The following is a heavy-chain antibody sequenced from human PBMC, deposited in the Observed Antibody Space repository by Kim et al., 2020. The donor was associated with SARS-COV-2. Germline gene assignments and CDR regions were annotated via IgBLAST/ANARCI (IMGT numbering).Heavy chain of an antibody. CDR1: GFTFSSYG. CDR3: ARGLLVSGYSYGSFDY. V-gene: IGHV3-33*05. CDR2: ISYDGSNK. J-gene: IGHJ4*02. Sequence: GGSLRLSCAASGFTFSSYGMHWVRQAPGKGLEWVAVISYDGSNKYYADSVKGRFTISRDNSKNTLYLQMNSLRAEDTAVYYCARGLLVSGYSYGSFDYWGQGTLVTVSS. D-gene: IGHD5-18*01.